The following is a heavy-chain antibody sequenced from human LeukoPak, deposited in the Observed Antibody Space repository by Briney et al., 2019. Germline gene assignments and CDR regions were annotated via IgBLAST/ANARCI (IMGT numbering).Heavy chain of an antibody. D-gene: IGHD2-2*02. CDR2: IYYSGST. J-gene: IGHJ2*01. Sequence: SETLSLTCTVSGGSISSDGYYWSWIRQPPGKGLEWIGYIYYSGSTNYNPSLKSRVTISVDTSKNQFSLKLSSVTAADTAVYYCARASYCSSTSCYNRGWYFDLWGRGTLVTVSS. CDR3: ARASYCSSTSCYNRGWYFDL. V-gene: IGHV4-61*08. CDR1: GGSISSDGYY.